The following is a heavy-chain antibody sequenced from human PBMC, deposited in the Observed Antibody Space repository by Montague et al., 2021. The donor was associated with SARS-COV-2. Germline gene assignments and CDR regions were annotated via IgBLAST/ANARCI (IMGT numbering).Heavy chain of an antibody. CDR3: TRLAPLCAAGIWCFDP. J-gene: IGHJ5*02. CDR1: GGSISTSPSY. V-gene: IGHV4-39*01. CDR2: IYYTGRT. D-gene: IGHD6-25*01. Sequence: SETLSLTCSVSGGSISTSPSYWCWIRPSPGTALDWIVTIYYTGRTFYNPSLRGRLTISVDPSKNQFSLKLNSVTAADTAVYYCTRLAPLCAAGIWCFDPCGQGDPVTVS.